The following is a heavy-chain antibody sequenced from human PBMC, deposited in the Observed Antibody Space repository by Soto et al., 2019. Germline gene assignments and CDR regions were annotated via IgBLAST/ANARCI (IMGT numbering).Heavy chain of an antibody. D-gene: IGHD3-10*01. Sequence: PGGSLRLSCAASGFTFSSYDMHWVRQATGKGLEWVSAIGTAGDTYYPGSVKGRFTISRENAKNSLYLQMNSLRAEDTAVYYCARGTKYYYGSGSYGELLKDFDYWGQGTLVTVSS. CDR1: GFTFSSYD. CDR3: ARGTKYYYGSGSYGELLKDFDY. CDR2: IGTAGDT. V-gene: IGHV3-13*01. J-gene: IGHJ4*02.